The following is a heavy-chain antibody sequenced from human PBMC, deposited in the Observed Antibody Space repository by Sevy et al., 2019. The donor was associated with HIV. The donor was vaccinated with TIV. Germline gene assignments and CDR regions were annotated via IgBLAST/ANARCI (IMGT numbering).Heavy chain of an antibody. J-gene: IGHJ5*02. CDR2: IYYSGST. D-gene: IGHD6-13*01. Sequence: SETLSLTCTVSGGSISSYYWSWIRQPPGKGLEWIGYIYYSGSTNYNPSLKSRVTISVDTSKNQFSLKLSSVTAADTAVYYCARAAEAGTRWFDPWGQGTLVTVSS. V-gene: IGHV4-59*13. CDR1: GGSISSYY. CDR3: ARAAEAGTRWFDP.